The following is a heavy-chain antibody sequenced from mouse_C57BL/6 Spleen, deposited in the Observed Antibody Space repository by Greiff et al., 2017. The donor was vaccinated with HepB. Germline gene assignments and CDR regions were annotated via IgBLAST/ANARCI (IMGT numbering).Heavy chain of an antibody. J-gene: IGHJ2*01. CDR3: TRGYSNSYFDY. V-gene: IGHV5-9-1*02. CDR1: GFTFSSYA. CDR2: ISSGGDYI. D-gene: IGHD2-5*01. Sequence: EVQLVDSGEGLVKPGGSLKLSCAASGFTFSSYAMSWVRQTPEKRLEWVAYISSGGDYIYYADTVKGRFTISRDNARNTLYLQMSSLKSEDTAMYYCTRGYSNSYFDYWGQGTTLTVSS.